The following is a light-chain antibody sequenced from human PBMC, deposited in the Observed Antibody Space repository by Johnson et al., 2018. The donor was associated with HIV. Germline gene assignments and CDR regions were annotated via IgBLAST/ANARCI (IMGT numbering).Light chain of an antibody. V-gene: IGLV1-51*01. CDR2: DNN. J-gene: IGLJ1*01. Sequence: QSALTQPPSVSAAPRQKVTISCSGSSSNIGNNYVSWYQQLPGTAPKLLIYDNNKRPSGIPDRFSGSKSGTSATLGITGLQTGDEADYYCGTWDSSLCAGSYVFGTGTKVTVL. CDR3: GTWDSSLCAGSYV. CDR1: SSNIGNNY.